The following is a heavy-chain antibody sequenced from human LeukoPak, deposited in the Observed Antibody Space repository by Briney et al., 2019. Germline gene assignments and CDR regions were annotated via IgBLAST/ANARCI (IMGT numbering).Heavy chain of an antibody. D-gene: IGHD5-12*01. Sequence: PSETLSLTCTVSGYSISSGYYWGWIRQPPGKRLEWIGSIYRSGSTYYNPSLKSRVTISVDTSKNQFSLKLSSVTAADTAVYYCARSGSGYLRYYFDYWGQGTLVTVSS. CDR2: IYRSGST. J-gene: IGHJ4*02. CDR1: GYSISSGYY. V-gene: IGHV4-38-2*02. CDR3: ARSGSGYLRYYFDY.